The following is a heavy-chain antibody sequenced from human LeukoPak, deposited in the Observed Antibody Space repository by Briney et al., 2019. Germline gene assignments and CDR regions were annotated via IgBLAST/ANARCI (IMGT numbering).Heavy chain of an antibody. CDR1: GYTFTGYY. V-gene: IGHV1-2*02. CDR3: ARGVVVAAPCPGY. Sequence: ASVKVSCKASGYTFTGYYIHWVRQAPGQGLEWMGWISPNSGDTNYAQKFQGRVTVTRDTSISTAYMEVSRLRSDDTAVYYCARGVVVAAPCPGYWGQGTLVTVSA. CDR2: ISPNSGDT. J-gene: IGHJ4*02. D-gene: IGHD2-15*01.